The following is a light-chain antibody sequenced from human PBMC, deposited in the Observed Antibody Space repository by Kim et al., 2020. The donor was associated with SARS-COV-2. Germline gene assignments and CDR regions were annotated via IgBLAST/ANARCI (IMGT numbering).Light chain of an antibody. J-gene: IGLJ2*01. CDR3: SSYTSSSNHVV. CDR1: SSDVGGYNY. V-gene: IGLV2-14*03. Sequence: QSALTQPASVSGSPGQSITISCTGTSSDVGGYNYVSWYQQHPAKAPKLMIYDVSNRPTGVSNRCSGSKSGNTASLTISGLQAEDEADYYCSSYTSSSNHVVFGGGTQLTVL. CDR2: DVS.